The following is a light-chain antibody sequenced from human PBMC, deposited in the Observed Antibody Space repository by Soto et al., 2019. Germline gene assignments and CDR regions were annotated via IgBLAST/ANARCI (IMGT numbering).Light chain of an antibody. V-gene: IGKV3-15*01. CDR3: QQYNNWPPLT. CDR2: GAS. J-gene: IGKJ4*01. Sequence: EIVMTQSPATLSVSPGERATLSCRASQSVSSNLAWYQQKPGQAPRLLIYGASTMATCIPARFSGSGSGTEFTLTISSLQSEDFAVYYCQQYNNWPPLTFGGGTKVEIK. CDR1: QSVSSN.